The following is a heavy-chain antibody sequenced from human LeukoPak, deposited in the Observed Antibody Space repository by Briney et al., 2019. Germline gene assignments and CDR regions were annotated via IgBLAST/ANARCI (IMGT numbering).Heavy chain of an antibody. V-gene: IGHV1-18*01. Sequence: GASVKVSCKASGYTLTSYGISWVRQAPGQGLEWMGWISAYNGNTNYAQKLQGRVTMTTDTSTSTAYMELRSLRSDDTAVYYCARDYYDSRYHGYYFDYWGQGTLVTVSS. CDR3: ARDYYDSRYHGYYFDY. CDR1: GYTLTSYG. D-gene: IGHD3-22*01. J-gene: IGHJ4*02. CDR2: ISAYNGNT.